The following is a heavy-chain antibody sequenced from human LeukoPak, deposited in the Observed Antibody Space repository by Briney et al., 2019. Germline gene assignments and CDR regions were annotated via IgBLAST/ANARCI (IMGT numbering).Heavy chain of an antibody. CDR3: AKDSWVVDDYFDY. CDR2: INWNSGNI. Sequence: GGSLRLSCAASGFTFDDYAMHWVRQTPEKGLEWVSGINWNSGNIGYADSVKGRFTISRDSAKNSLYLQMNSLRAEDTALYYCAKDSWVVDDYFDYWGQGTLVTVSS. CDR1: GFTFDDYA. J-gene: IGHJ4*02. V-gene: IGHV3-9*01. D-gene: IGHD2-15*01.